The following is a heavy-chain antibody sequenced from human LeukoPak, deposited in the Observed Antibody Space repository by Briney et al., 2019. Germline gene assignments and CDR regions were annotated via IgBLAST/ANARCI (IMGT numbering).Heavy chain of an antibody. CDR1: EFSVGSNY. D-gene: IGHD3-16*01. J-gene: IGHJ6*03. CDR2: IYSGGST. CDR3: ARETSQKGAHYMDV. Sequence: GGSLRLSCAASEFSVGSNYMTWVRQAPGKGLEWVSLIYSGGSTYYADSVKGRFTISRDNSKNTLYLQMNSLRAEDTAVYYCARETSQKGAHYMDVWGKGTTVTISS. V-gene: IGHV3-66*01.